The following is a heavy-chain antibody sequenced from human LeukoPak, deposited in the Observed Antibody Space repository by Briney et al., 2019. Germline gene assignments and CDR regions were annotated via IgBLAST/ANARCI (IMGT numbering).Heavy chain of an antibody. V-gene: IGHV3-11*01. D-gene: IGHD2-2*01. CDR3: AKDGTHTNSYYDS. CDR2: ISSSGSTK. J-gene: IGHJ4*02. Sequence: GGSLRLSCAASGFTFSDYYMSWIRQAPGKGLEWVSYISSSGSTKYYADSVKGRFTISRDNSKNTLYLQMNNLRAEDTAVYYCAKDGTHTNSYYDSWGQGTLVTVSS. CDR1: GFTFSDYY.